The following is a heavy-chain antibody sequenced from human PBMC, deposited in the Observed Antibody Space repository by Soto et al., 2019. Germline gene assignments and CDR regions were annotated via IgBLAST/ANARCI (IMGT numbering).Heavy chain of an antibody. J-gene: IGHJ6*02. V-gene: IGHV1-69*13. CDR2: IIPIFGTA. Sequence: SVKVSCKASGGTFSSYAISWVRQAPGQGLEWMGGIIPIFGTANYAQKFQGRVTITADESTSTAYMELSSLRSEDTAVYYCAKKQYYYGSGSYYTLGGNYYYGMDDWGQGTTVTVSS. CDR1: GGTFSSYA. D-gene: IGHD3-10*01. CDR3: AKKQYYYGSGSYYTLGGNYYYGMDD.